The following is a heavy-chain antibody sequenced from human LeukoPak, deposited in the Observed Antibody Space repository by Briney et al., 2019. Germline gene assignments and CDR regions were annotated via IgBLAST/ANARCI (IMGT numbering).Heavy chain of an antibody. Sequence: SETLSLTCTVSGGSTSTYYWSWIRQPPGKGLEWIGYIYYSVTPNYNPTPKSRVTMSVDTSKNQFSLKLSSVTAADTAVYYCARHGGSYDFDFSGQGTLVTVSS. CDR2: IYYSVTP. D-gene: IGHD1-26*01. J-gene: IGHJ4*02. V-gene: IGHV4-59*08. CDR3: ARHGGSYDFDF. CDR1: GGSTSTYY.